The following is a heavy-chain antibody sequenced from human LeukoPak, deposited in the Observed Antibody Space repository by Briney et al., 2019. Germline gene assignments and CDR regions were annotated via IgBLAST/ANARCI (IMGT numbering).Heavy chain of an antibody. Sequence: PGGSLRLSCAASGFTVSSKYMSWVRQAPGKGLEWVSVICSGGSTYYADSVKGRFTISRDNSKNTLYLQMNSLRAEDTAVYYCAKANQLLWGLGYYYYYMDVWGKGTTVTVSS. V-gene: IGHV3-53*01. J-gene: IGHJ6*03. CDR1: GFTVSSKY. D-gene: IGHD2-2*01. CDR3: AKANQLLWGLGYYYYYMDV. CDR2: ICSGGST.